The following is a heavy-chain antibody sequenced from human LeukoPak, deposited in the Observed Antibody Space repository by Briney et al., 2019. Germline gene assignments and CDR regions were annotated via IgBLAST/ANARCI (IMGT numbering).Heavy chain of an antibody. CDR2: LYSSGNT. J-gene: IGHJ1*01. Sequence: SETLSLTCTVSGGSISSSNYYWGCIRQPPGKGLEWIGSLYSSGNTYYNPSLKSRVTISVDSSKNQFSLKLTSVTAADTAVYYCARTASEYSISWIDWGQGTLVTVSS. D-gene: IGHD6-13*01. V-gene: IGHV4-39*01. CDR3: ARTASEYSISWID. CDR1: GGSISSSNYY.